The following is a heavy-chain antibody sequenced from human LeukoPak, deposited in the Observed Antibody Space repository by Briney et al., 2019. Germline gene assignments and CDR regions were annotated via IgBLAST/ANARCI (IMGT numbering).Heavy chain of an antibody. CDR3: ARTYYYGSGSYYNPGH. D-gene: IGHD3-10*01. V-gene: IGHV5-51*01. CDR1: GYSFSTYW. J-gene: IGHJ4*02. Sequence: GESLKISCKGSGYSFSTYWIGCVRQMPGKGLEWMGIIYPGDSDTRYSPSFQGQVTISADKSINTAYLQLSSLKASDTAMYYCARTYYYGSGSYYNPGHWGQGTLVTVSS. CDR2: IYPGDSDT.